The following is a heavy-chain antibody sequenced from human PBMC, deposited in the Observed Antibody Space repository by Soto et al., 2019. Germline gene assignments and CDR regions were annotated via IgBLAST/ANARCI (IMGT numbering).Heavy chain of an antibody. CDR2: IIPIFGTA. CDR3: ARPKQWLVNYRAFDI. CDR1: GGTFSSYA. D-gene: IGHD6-19*01. V-gene: IGHV1-69*01. Sequence: QVQLVQSGAEVKKPGSSVKVSCKASGGTFSSYAISWVRQAPGQGLEWMGGIIPIFGTANYAQKFQGRVTITADESTSTAYMEMSSRRSDDTAVYYCARPKQWLVNYRAFDIWGQGTMVTVSS. J-gene: IGHJ3*02.